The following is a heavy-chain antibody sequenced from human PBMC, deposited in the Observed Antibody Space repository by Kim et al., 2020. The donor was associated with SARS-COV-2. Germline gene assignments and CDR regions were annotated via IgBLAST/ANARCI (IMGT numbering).Heavy chain of an antibody. V-gene: IGHV3-74*01. D-gene: IGHD1-26*01. CDR2: ISGDGNTT. J-gene: IGHJ4*02. Sequence: GGSLRLSCAASGFTFSSSWMHWVRQAPGKGLVWVSRISGDGNTTTYADSVKGRFTISRDNAKNTLFLQMDSLRAEDTAVYYCVSLIVEARGCWGQGTLVTVSS. CDR1: GFTFSSSW. CDR3: VSLIVEARGC.